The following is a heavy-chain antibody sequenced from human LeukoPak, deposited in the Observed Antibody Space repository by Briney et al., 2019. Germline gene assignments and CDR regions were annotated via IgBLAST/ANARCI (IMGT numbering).Heavy chain of an antibody. J-gene: IGHJ5*02. CDR1: GFTFSSYA. CDR3: AKDLGGYGSGGPDWFDP. D-gene: IGHD3-10*01. CDR2: ISGSGGST. Sequence: HTGGSLRLSCAASGFTFSSYAMSWVRQAPGKGLEWVSAISGSGGSTYYADSVKGRFTISRDNSKNTLYLQMNSLRAEDTAVYYCAKDLGGYGSGGPDWFDPWGQGTLVTVSS. V-gene: IGHV3-23*01.